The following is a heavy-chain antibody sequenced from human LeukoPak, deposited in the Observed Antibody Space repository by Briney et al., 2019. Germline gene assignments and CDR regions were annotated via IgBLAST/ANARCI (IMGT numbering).Heavy chain of an antibody. CDR3: ARAMGSSAPSLDY. V-gene: IGHV1-2*02. CDR1: GYTFTGYY. D-gene: IGHD6-6*01. J-gene: IGHJ4*02. Sequence: ASVKVSCKASGYTFTGYYMHWVRQAPGQGLEWMGWINPNSGGTNYAQKFQGRVTMTRDTSISTAYMELSRLRSDDTAVYYCARAMGSSAPSLDYWGQGTLVTVSS. CDR2: INPNSGGT.